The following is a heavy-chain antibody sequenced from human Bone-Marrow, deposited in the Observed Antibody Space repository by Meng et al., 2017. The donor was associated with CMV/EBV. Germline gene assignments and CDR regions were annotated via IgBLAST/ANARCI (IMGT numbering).Heavy chain of an antibody. CDR1: GGTSNTYT. Sequence: SVKVSCKASGGTSNTYTFNWVRQAPGRGLEWMGGIIPIFGTANYAQKFQGRVTITTDESTSTAYMELSSLRSEDTAVYYCARDSRRVRGLEYDAFDIWGQGTMVTVSS. V-gene: IGHV1-69*05. J-gene: IGHJ3*02. CDR2: IIPIFGTA. D-gene: IGHD3-10*01. CDR3: ARDSRRVRGLEYDAFDI.